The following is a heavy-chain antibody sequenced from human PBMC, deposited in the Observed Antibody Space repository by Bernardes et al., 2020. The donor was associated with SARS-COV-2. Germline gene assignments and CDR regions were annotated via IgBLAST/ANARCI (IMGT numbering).Heavy chain of an antibody. CDR1: GYTFANYG. V-gene: IGHV1-18*01. CDR3: SRDASFRDDY. Sequence: ASVKVSCKSSGYTFANYGINWVRQAPGQGLEWMAWIGVYNGIPKYARKFQGRVTMTTDTSPSTAYLELGSLTSDDKAVYYCSRDASFRDDYWGQGTLVSVSS. D-gene: IGHD1-26*01. J-gene: IGHJ4*02. CDR2: IGVYNGIP.